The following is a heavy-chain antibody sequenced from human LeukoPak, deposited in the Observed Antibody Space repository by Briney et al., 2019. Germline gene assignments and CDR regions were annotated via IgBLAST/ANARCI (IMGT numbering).Heavy chain of an antibody. CDR1: GFTVSSNY. D-gene: IGHD6-13*01. CDR2: IYSGGST. V-gene: IGHV3-53*01. CDR3: ASSIAAAGTHLDY. J-gene: IGHJ4*02. Sequence: GGSLRLSCAASGFTVSSNYMSWGRQAPGKGLEWVSVIYSGGSTYYADSVKGRFTISRDNSKNTLYLQMNSLRAEDTAVYYCASSIAAAGTHLDYWGQGTLVTVSS.